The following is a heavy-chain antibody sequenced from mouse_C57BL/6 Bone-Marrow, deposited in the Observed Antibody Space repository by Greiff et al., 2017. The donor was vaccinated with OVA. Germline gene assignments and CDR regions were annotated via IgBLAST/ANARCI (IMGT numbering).Heavy chain of an antibody. J-gene: IGHJ3*01. Sequence: EVKLVESGGGLVKPGGSLKLSCAASGFTFSDYRMHWVRQAPEKGLEWVAYISSGSSTIYYADTVKGRFTISRDNAKNTLFLQMTSLRSEDTAMYYCARDLLWLRREAYWGQGTLVTVSA. V-gene: IGHV5-17*01. D-gene: IGHD2-2*01. CDR3: ARDLLWLRREAY. CDR2: ISSGSSTI. CDR1: GFTFSDYR.